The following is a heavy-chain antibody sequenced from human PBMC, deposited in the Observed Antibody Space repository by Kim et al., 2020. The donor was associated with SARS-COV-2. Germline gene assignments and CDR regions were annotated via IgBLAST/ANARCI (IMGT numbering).Heavy chain of an antibody. J-gene: IGHJ6*01. D-gene: IGHD3-22*01. Sequence: GGSLRLSCAASGFIFRGAWMSWVRQAPGKGLQWVGRITSKNDGEVADYSTPVKGRFTISRDDSKNALYLQMNRLKTEDTAIYYCTADFPVSSGYSMDFWG. V-gene: IGHV3-15*01. CDR1: GFIFRGAW. CDR2: ITSKNDGEVA. CDR3: TADFPVSSGYSMDF.